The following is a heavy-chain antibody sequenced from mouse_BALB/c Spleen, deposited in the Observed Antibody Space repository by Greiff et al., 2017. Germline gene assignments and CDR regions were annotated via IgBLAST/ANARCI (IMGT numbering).Heavy chain of an antibody. D-gene: IGHD1-2*01. Sequence: QVQLKESGAELARPGASVKLSCKASGYTFTSYWMQWVKQRPGQGLEWIGAIYPGDGDTRYTQKFKGKATLTADKSSSTAYMQLSSLASEDSAVYYCARDGLLRLPDYWGQGTTLTVSS. CDR1: GYTFTSYW. CDR2: IYPGDGDT. CDR3: ARDGLLRLPDY. J-gene: IGHJ2*01. V-gene: IGHV1-87*01.